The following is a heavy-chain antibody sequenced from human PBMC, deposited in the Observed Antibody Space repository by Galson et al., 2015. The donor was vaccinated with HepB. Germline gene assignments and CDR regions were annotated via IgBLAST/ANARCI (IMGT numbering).Heavy chain of an antibody. J-gene: IGHJ3*01. D-gene: IGHD4-17*01. Sequence: SLRLSCATSGFAFSNYAMHWVRQAPGKGLEWVAVMSYDGSNIYYADSVKGRFTISRDNSKNTMYLQMNSLRTEDTGVYNCARPYGEYRGLAFDVWGQGTMVTVSS. CDR2: MSYDGSNI. V-gene: IGHV3-30-3*01. CDR3: ARPYGEYRGLAFDV. CDR1: GFAFSNYA.